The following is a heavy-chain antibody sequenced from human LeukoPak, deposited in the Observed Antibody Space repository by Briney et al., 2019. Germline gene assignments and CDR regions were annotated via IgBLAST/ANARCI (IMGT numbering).Heavy chain of an antibody. V-gene: IGHV3-30*03. Sequence: PGGSLRLSCAASGFTFSSYGMHWVRQAPGKGLEWVAVISYDGSNKYYADSVKGRFTISRDNAKNSLYLQMNSLRAEDTAVYYCARDRGVTLFYYGMDVWGQGTTVTVSS. CDR1: GFTFSSYG. CDR3: ARDRGVTLFYYGMDV. D-gene: IGHD2-21*02. J-gene: IGHJ6*02. CDR2: ISYDGSNK.